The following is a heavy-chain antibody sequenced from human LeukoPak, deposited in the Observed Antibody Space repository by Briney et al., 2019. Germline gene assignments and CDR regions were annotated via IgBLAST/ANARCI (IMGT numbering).Heavy chain of an antibody. Sequence: GESLKISCKGCGYSFPTYWIAWVRQMPGKGLEWMGIIYPDESNIRYSPSFQGQVTISADKSISTAYLQWSSLKASDTAMYYCARPPSRGYSSSFEYWGQGTLVTVSS. D-gene: IGHD2-2*03. J-gene: IGHJ4*02. V-gene: IGHV5-51*01. CDR2: IYPDESNI. CDR1: GYSFPTYW. CDR3: ARPPSRGYSSSFEY.